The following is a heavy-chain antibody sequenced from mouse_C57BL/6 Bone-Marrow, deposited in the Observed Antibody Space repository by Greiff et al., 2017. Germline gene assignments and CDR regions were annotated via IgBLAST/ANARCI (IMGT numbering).Heavy chain of an antibody. J-gene: IGHJ2*01. CDR1: GYSITSGYY. CDR3: ASIHYGFDY. D-gene: IGHD1-1*01. Sequence: EVKLQESGPGLVKPSQSLSLTCSVTGYSITSGYYWNWIRQFPGNKLEWMGYISYDGSNNYNPSLKNRISITRDTSKNQFFLKLNSVTTEDTATYYCASIHYGFDYWGQGTTLTVSS. CDR2: ISYDGSN. V-gene: IGHV3-6*01.